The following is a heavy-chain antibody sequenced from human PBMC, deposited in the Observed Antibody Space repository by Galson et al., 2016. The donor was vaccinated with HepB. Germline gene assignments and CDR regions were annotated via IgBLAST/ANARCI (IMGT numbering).Heavy chain of an antibody. CDR2: IYYSGNT. CDR1: GGSINNDNHC. CDR3: ARNNSGWYTFAS. J-gene: IGHJ5*01. V-gene: IGHV4-39*01. Sequence: EPLSLPCIVSGGSINNDNHCWGWIRQPPGKGLEWIGSIYYSGNTHYNPSLNSRVTISVDTSKNQFSLRLTSVTASDTAIYYCARNNSGWYTFASWGQGTLVTVSS. D-gene: IGHD6-19*01.